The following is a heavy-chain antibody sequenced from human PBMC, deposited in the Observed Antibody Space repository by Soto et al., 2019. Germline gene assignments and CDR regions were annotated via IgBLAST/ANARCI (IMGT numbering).Heavy chain of an antibody. CDR1: GFNFNTYF. Sequence: QVQLVQSGGGVVQPGRSLRLSCAASGFNFNTYFMHWVRRAPGKGLDGVAVMVPNGRDKEYADTVKGRFTISRDNSNNSRYLQMDSLRPDDTAVYYCSRDDEHGSNCDIAYWGQGALVTVSS. CDR3: SRDDEHGSNCDIAY. J-gene: IGHJ4*02. D-gene: IGHD1-26*01. CDR2: MVPNGRDK. V-gene: IGHV3-30*13.